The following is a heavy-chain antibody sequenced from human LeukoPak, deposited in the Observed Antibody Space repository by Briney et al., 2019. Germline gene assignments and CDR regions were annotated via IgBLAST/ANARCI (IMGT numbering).Heavy chain of an antibody. J-gene: IGHJ6*02. V-gene: IGHV1-18*01. CDR3: ARYIVVVVAATPASDYYYGMDV. D-gene: IGHD2-15*01. CDR2: ISAYNGNT. Sequence: ASVKVSCKASGYTFTSYGISWVQQAPGQGLEWMGWISAYNGNTNYAQKLQGRVTMTTDTSTSTAYMELRSLRSDDTAVYYCARYIVVVVAATPASDYYYGMDVWGQGTTVTVSS. CDR1: GYTFTSYG.